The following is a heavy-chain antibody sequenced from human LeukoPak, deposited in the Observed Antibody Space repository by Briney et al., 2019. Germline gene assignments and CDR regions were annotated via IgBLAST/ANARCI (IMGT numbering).Heavy chain of an antibody. J-gene: IGHJ4*02. D-gene: IGHD6-13*01. V-gene: IGHV3-23*01. CDR2: MSGDATST. Sequence: GGSLRLSCAASGFTFSSYGMHWVRQAPGKGLEWVSTMSGDATSTYYADSVKGRFTISRDNSKTTLFLQMNSLRAEDTAVYYCAKRTSGSSWYSSDSWGQGTLVTVSS. CDR3: AKRTSGSSWYSSDS. CDR1: GFTFSSYG.